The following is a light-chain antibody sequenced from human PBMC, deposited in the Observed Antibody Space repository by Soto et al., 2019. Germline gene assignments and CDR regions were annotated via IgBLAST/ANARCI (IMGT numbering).Light chain of an antibody. CDR3: QQYNSYSPT. Sequence: DIQMTQSPSTLSGSVGDRVTITCRASQTISSWLAWYQQKPGKAPKLLIYKASTLKSGVPSRFSGSGSGTELTLTISSLQPDDFATYYCQQYNSYSPTFGPGTKVDIK. CDR1: QTISSW. V-gene: IGKV1-5*03. CDR2: KAS. J-gene: IGKJ3*01.